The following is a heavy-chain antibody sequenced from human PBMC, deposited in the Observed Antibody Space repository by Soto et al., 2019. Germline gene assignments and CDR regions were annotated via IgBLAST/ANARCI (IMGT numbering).Heavy chain of an antibody. D-gene: IGHD3-10*01. Sequence: QVQLQESGPGLVKPSQTLSLTCSVSDGSISSGGYYWSWIRLHPGKGLEWIGYISDNGRPYYNPSLKSRVTISEDRSKNQFYLRLRSVTAADTAVYYCARNDSGSKNFDCWGQGTLVTVSS. J-gene: IGHJ4*02. CDR1: DGSISSGGYY. CDR3: ARNDSGSKNFDC. CDR2: ISDNGRP. V-gene: IGHV4-31*03.